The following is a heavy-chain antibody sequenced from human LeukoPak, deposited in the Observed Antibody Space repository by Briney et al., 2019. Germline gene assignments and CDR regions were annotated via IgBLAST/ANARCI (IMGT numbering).Heavy chain of an antibody. J-gene: IGHJ4*02. CDR3: ARHRDYYDSGGLFDY. D-gene: IGHD3-22*01. V-gene: IGHV4-59*08. CDR2: IYYSGST. Sequence: SETLSLTCTVSGGSISSYYWSWIRQPPGKGLEWIGYIYYSGSTNYNPSLKSRVTISVDTSKNQFSLKLSSVTAADTAVYYCARHRDYYDSGGLFDYWGQGTLVTVSS. CDR1: GGSISSYY.